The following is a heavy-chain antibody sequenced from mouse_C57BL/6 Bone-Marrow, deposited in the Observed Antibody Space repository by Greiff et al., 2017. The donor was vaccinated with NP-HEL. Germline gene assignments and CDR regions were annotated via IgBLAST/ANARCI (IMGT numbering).Heavy chain of an antibody. V-gene: IGHV5-2*01. CDR1: EYEFPSHD. CDR3: ARHSHYYGSAMDY. J-gene: IGHJ4*01. D-gene: IGHD1-1*01. CDR2: INSDGGST. Sequence: VKVVESGGGLVQPGESLKLSCESNEYEFPSHDMSWVRKTPEKRLELVAAINSDGGSTYYPDTMERRFIISRDNTKKTLYLQMSSLRSEDTALYYCARHSHYYGSAMDYWGQGTSVTVSS.